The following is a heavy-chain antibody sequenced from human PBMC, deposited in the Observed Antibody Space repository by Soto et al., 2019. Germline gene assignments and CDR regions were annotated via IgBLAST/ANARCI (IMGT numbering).Heavy chain of an antibody. CDR1: DFTFSKAW. J-gene: IGHJ4*02. V-gene: IGHV3-15*07. CDR3: TTDPGYSSGWPHYYFDY. CDR2: IKSKTDGGTT. D-gene: IGHD6-19*01. Sequence: LRLPCAASDFTFSKAWMNWVRQAPGKGLEWVGRIKSKTDGGTTDYAAPVKGRFTISRDDSKNTLYLQMNSLKTEDTAVYYCTTDPGYSSGWPHYYFDYWGQGTLVTVSS.